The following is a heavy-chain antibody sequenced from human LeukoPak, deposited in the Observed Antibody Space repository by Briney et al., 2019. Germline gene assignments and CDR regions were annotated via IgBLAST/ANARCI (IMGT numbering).Heavy chain of an antibody. Sequence: GSLRLSCAASGFTVSSNYMSWVRQAPGKGLEWVSVIYSGGSTYYADSVKGRFTISRDNSKNTLYLQMNSLRAEDTAVYYCARSTSYYDILTGYYPRYFDYWGQGTLVTVSS. D-gene: IGHD3-9*01. CDR2: IYSGGST. CDR3: ARSTSYYDILTGYYPRYFDY. J-gene: IGHJ4*02. CDR1: GFTVSSNY. V-gene: IGHV3-53*01.